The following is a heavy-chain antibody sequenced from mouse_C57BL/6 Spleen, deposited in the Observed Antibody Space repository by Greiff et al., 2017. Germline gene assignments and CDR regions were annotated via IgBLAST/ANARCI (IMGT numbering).Heavy chain of an antibody. V-gene: IGHV1-52*01. CDR2: IDPSDSET. Sequence: VQLQQPGAELVRPGSSVKLSCKASGYTFTSYWMHWVKQRPIQGLEWIGNIDPSDSETHYNQKFKDKATLTVDKSSSTAYMQLSSLTSEDSAVYYCARRGDYDVGFDYWGQGTTLTVSS. D-gene: IGHD2-4*01. J-gene: IGHJ2*01. CDR1: GYTFTSYW. CDR3: ARRGDYDVGFDY.